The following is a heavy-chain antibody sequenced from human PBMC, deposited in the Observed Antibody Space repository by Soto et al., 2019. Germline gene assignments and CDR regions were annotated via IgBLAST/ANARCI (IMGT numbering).Heavy chain of an antibody. D-gene: IGHD2-2*01. J-gene: IGHJ6*02. CDR1: GFTFSSYS. Sequence: PGGSLRLSCAASGFTFSSYSMNWVRQAPGKGLEWVSSISSSSSYIYYADSVKGRFTISRDNAKNSLYLQMNSLRAEDTAVYYCARYGVVPAEGWMDVWGQGTTVTVSS. V-gene: IGHV3-21*01. CDR2: ISSSSSYI. CDR3: ARYGVVPAEGWMDV.